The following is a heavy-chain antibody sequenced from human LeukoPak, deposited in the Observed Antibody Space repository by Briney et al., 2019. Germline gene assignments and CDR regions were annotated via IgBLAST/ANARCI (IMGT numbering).Heavy chain of an antibody. CDR1: GFTFSDHD. D-gene: IGHD6-6*01. V-gene: IGHV3-48*04. Sequence: GGSLRLSCAASGFTFSDHDMAWARQAPGRGLEWVSFIRKNSATIYYADSVRGRFTISRDNAKNSLYLQMNSLRAEDTAVYYCARGKYSSSSFDCWGQGTLVTVSS. J-gene: IGHJ4*02. CDR2: IRKNSATI. CDR3: ARGKYSSSSFDC.